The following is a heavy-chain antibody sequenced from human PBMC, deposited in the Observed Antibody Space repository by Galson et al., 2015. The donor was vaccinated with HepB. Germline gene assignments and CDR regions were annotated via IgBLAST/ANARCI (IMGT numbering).Heavy chain of an antibody. Sequence: SLRLSCAASGFTFSSYWMNWVRQAPGNGLEWVAHINQDGSSKYYVDSVKGRFTISRDNAKDSVYLQLDSLRAEDTAVYYCARRISLVRGIITKPDYYYGMDVWGQGTTVTVAS. CDR3: ARRISLVRGIITKPDYYYGMDV. J-gene: IGHJ6*02. CDR1: GFTFSSYW. D-gene: IGHD3-10*01. V-gene: IGHV3-7*03. CDR2: INQDGSSK.